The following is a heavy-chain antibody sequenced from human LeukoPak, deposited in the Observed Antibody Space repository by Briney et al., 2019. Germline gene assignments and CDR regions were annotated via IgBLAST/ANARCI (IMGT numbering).Heavy chain of an antibody. CDR1: GGTFSSYA. Sequence: SVKVSCKASGGTFSSYAIRWVRQAPGQGLEWMGGIIPIFGTANYAQKFQGRVTITTDESTSTAYMELSSLRSEDTAVYYCARVGANYYYYYMDVWGKGTTVTVSS. D-gene: IGHD4/OR15-4a*01. V-gene: IGHV1-69*05. CDR3: ARVGANYYYYYMDV. J-gene: IGHJ6*03. CDR2: IIPIFGTA.